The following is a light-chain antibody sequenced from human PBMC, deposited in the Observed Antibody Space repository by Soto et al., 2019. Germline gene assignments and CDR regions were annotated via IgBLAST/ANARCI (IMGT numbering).Light chain of an antibody. CDR1: QSISTY. V-gene: IGKV1-39*01. Sequence: DFELTQSPSSLSAFVGDRVSISCRASQSISTYLSWYQQRPGTAPKLLIYAASSLESGVPSRFSGSGSGTDFTLTISSLQPEDFATYYCQQNYITPKTFGRGTRLEIK. CDR3: QQNYITPKT. CDR2: AAS. J-gene: IGKJ5*01.